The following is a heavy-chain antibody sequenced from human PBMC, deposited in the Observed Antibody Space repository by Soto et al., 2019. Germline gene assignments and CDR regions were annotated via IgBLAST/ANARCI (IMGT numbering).Heavy chain of an antibody. Sequence: QVQLVQSGAEVKKPGSSVKVSCKASGGTFSSYAISWVRQAPGQGLEWMGGFIPIFGAADYAQSCPGRVTIAADESTSTAYRALSSLRSEDTAVYYCASPRDNYYYNGMDVWGQATTVTVSS. CDR1: GGTFSSYA. J-gene: IGHJ6*02. CDR2: FIPIFGAA. D-gene: IGHD3-10*01. V-gene: IGHV1-69*12. CDR3: ASPRDNYYYNGMDV.